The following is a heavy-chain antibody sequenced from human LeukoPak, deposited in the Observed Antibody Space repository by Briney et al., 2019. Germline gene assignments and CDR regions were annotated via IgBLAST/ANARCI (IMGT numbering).Heavy chain of an antibody. CDR3: ARDDSGYDHGLLDY. V-gene: IGHV1-69*01. D-gene: IGHD5-12*01. CDR1: GGTFSSYA. Sequence: SVKVSCKASGGTFSSYAISWVRQSPGQGLEWMGGIIPIFGTANYAQKFQGRVTITADESTSTAYMELSSLRSEDTAVYYCARDDSGYDHGLLDYWGQGTLVTVSS. J-gene: IGHJ4*02. CDR2: IIPIFGTA.